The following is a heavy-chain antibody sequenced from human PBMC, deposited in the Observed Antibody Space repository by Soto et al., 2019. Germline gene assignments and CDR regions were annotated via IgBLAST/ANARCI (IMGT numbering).Heavy chain of an antibody. D-gene: IGHD1-1*01. CDR2: IYYSGST. CDR3: ARDPTGTRSYYGMDV. CDR1: GGSISSGGYY. Sequence: SETLSLTCTVSGGSISSGGYYWSWIRQHPGKGLEWIGYIYYSGSTYYNPSLKSRVTISVDTSKNQFSLKLSSVTAADTAVYYCARDPTGTRSYYGMDVWGQGTTVTVSS. J-gene: IGHJ6*02. V-gene: IGHV4-30-4*08.